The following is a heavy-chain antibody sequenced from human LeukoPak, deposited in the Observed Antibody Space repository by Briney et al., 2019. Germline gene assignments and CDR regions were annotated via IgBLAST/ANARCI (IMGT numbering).Heavy chain of an antibody. Sequence: SETLSLTCTVSGGSISSYYWSWIRQPPGKGLEWIGYIYYSGSTKYNPSLKSRVTISVDTSKNQFSLKLSSVIAADTAVYYCARHVRDYGGDSGAFDLWGQGTMVTVSS. CDR3: ARHVRDYGGDSGAFDL. CDR2: IYYSGST. D-gene: IGHD4-23*01. J-gene: IGHJ3*01. V-gene: IGHV4-59*08. CDR1: GGSISSYY.